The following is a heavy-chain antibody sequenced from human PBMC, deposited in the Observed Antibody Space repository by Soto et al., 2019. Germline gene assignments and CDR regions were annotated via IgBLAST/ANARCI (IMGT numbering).Heavy chain of an antibody. CDR2: INVYNGNT. Sequence: QVQLVQSGGEVKKPGASVKVSCKASGYTFTTYGISWVRQAPGQGLEWMGWINVYNGNTKYAQKLQGRVTMTTDTSTSTAYMELRSLISDDTAVYYGARGVGSGIYYNQYNWFDPWGQGTLVTVSS. D-gene: IGHD3-10*01. J-gene: IGHJ5*02. V-gene: IGHV1-18*01. CDR1: GYTFTTYG. CDR3: ARGVGSGIYYNQYNWFDP.